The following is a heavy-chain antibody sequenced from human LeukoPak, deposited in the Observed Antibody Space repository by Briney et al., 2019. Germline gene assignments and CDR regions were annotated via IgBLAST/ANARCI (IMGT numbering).Heavy chain of an antibody. CDR2: INPAGGST. V-gene: IGHV3-74*01. CDR3: TRTKNYGNFDS. J-gene: IGHJ4*02. D-gene: IGHD1-7*01. CDR1: GFTFSADW. Sequence: GGSLRLSCEASGFTFSADWMHWVRQAPGKGLVWVSRINPAGGSTYYADSVKGRFSISRDNAKNTAYLQMNSLRAEDTAVYYCTRTKNYGNFDSWGQGTLVTVSS.